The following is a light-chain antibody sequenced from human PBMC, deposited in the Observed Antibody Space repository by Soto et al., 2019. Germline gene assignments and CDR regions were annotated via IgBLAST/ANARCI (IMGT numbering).Light chain of an antibody. Sequence: EIVMTQSPATLSVSPGERATLSCRASQSVSSNLAWYQQKPGQAPRLLIYGASTRATGLPARFSGSGSGTEFTLTISSLQSQDFGAYYCPQYNSSPPYTFGQGTKLEIK. J-gene: IGKJ2*01. CDR2: GAS. CDR3: PQYNSSPPYT. CDR1: QSVSSN. V-gene: IGKV3-15*01.